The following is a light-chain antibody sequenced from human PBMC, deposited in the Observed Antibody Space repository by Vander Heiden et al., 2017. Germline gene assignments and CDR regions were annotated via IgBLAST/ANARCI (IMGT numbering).Light chain of an antibody. CDR1: NIGTKS. J-gene: IGLJ1*01. V-gene: IGLV3-21*02. Sequence: SYVLTQPPSVSVAPGQTATISCGGNNIGTKSVHWNQQKAGQAPGLVVYDDSDRPSGVPERFSGSNSGKTATLTISRVEAGDEADYYCQVWDSSSDQYVLGTGTKVT. CDR2: DDS. CDR3: QVWDSSSDQYV.